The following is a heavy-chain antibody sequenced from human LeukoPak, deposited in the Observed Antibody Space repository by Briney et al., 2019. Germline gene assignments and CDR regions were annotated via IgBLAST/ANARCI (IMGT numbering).Heavy chain of an antibody. Sequence: SETLSLTCTVSGGSISSYYWSWIRQPPGKGLEWIGYIHYSGSTSYNPSLKSRVTISVDTSRNQFSLKLSSVTAADTAVYYCARGGVKVGSSENFDYWGQGTLVTVSS. J-gene: IGHJ4*02. CDR3: ARGGVKVGSSENFDY. D-gene: IGHD6-13*01. CDR1: GGSISSYY. V-gene: IGHV4-59*01. CDR2: IHYSGST.